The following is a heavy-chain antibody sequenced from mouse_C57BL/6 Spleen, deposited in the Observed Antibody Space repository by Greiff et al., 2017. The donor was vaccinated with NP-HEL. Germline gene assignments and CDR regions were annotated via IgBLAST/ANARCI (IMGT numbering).Heavy chain of an antibody. V-gene: IGHV1-52*01. Sequence: VQLQQPGAELVRPGSSVKLSCKASGYTFTSYWMHWVKQRPIQGLEWIGNIDPSDSETHYNQKFKDKATLTVDKSSSTAYMQLSSLTSEDSAVYYCARIYYYGSSSGYFDVWGTGTTVTVAS. CDR2: IDPSDSET. CDR3: ARIYYYGSSSGYFDV. J-gene: IGHJ1*03. CDR1: GYTFTSYW. D-gene: IGHD1-1*01.